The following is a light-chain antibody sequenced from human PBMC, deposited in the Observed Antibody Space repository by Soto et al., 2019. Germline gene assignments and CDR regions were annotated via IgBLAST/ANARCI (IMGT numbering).Light chain of an antibody. Sequence: SSELTQPPSVSVSPGQTASITCSGDKWGNKCFCLYQQKPCQSPVLVIYQDSKRPSGIPERFSGSNSGNTATLTISGTQAMDEADYYCQVWDRSTRVFGGGTKLTVL. J-gene: IGLJ3*02. CDR2: QDS. CDR3: QVWDRSTRV. CDR1: KWGNKC. V-gene: IGLV3-1*01.